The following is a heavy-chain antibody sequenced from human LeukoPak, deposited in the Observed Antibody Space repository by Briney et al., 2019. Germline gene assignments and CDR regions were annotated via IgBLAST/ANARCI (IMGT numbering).Heavy chain of an antibody. CDR2: ISHTAST. CDR1: GCSMSHH. J-gene: IGHJ3*01. D-gene: IGHD5-24*01. Sequence: SETLSLTCTVSGCSMSHHWSWIRQSPGKGLEWIGYISHTASTNYNPSLKSRVTLSIDTSKSQLSFQLTSVTAADTAVYYCAREKSPERKTWLQLGAFDVWGQGTVVTVSS. CDR3: AREKSPERKTWLQLGAFDV. V-gene: IGHV4-59*11.